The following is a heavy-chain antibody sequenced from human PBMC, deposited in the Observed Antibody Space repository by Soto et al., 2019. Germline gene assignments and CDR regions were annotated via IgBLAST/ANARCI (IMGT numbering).Heavy chain of an antibody. CDR1: GFTFSSYW. V-gene: IGHV3-74*01. D-gene: IGHD6-13*01. J-gene: IGHJ3*02. CDR2: MNNDGSYT. CDR3: VRGGYRHACDI. Sequence: PGRSLRLSCAASGFTFSSYWMYWVRQAPGKGLEWVSHMNNDGSYTIYAESVKVLFTFSGANAKNRRYLQMNILCAEVTVVYYGVRGGYRHACDIWGQGIMFTVSS.